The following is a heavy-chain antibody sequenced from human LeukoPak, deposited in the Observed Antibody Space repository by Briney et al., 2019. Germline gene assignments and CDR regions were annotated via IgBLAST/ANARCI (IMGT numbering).Heavy chain of an antibody. J-gene: IGHJ4*02. CDR2: ISSSSSYI. CDR3: ARDPVLLWFGAFDY. Sequence: GGSLRLSCAASGFTFSSYSMNWVRQAPGKGLELVSSISSSSSYIYYADSVKGRFTISRDNAKNSLYLQMNSLRAEDTAVYYCARDPVLLWFGAFDYWGQGTLVTVSS. D-gene: IGHD3-10*01. V-gene: IGHV3-21*01. CDR1: GFTFSSYS.